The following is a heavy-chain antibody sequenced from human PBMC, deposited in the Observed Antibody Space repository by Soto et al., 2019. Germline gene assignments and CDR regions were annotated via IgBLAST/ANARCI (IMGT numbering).Heavy chain of an antibody. Sequence: QVQLVQSGAEVKKPGASVKVSCKTSGYTFTNFGLSWVRQAPGQGLEWMGWISAYNGNTNYAQNFQGRVTMTTHTTTRTAYMELRSRRSDDTAVYYWARGGTPVAYWGQGTLVTVSS. CDR2: ISAYNGNT. V-gene: IGHV1-18*01. J-gene: IGHJ4*02. D-gene: IGHD3-16*01. CDR1: GYTFTNFG. CDR3: ARGGTPVAY.